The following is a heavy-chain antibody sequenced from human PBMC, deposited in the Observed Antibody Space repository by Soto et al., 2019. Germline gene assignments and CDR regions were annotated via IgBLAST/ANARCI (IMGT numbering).Heavy chain of an antibody. D-gene: IGHD3-9*01. CDR1: GFTFSSYA. CDR2: ISGSGGST. Sequence: GSLRLSCAASGFTFSSYAMSWVRQAPGKGLEWVSAISGSGGSTYYADSVKGRFTISRDNSKNTLYLQMNSLRAEDTAVYYCAKSPGGLYYDILTGYRLYFDYWGQGTLVTVSS. V-gene: IGHV3-23*01. J-gene: IGHJ4*02. CDR3: AKSPGGLYYDILTGYRLYFDY.